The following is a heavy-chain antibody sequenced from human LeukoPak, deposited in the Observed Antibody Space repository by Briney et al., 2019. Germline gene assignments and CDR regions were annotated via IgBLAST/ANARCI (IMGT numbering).Heavy chain of an antibody. CDR1: GGSISSGSYY. Sequence: SETLSLTCTVSGGSISSGSYYWSWIRQPAGKGLEWIGRIYTSGSTNYNPSLKSRVTISVDTSKNQFSLKLSSVTAADTAVYYCARDGLSGYYGSGRYFDYWGQGTLVTVSS. CDR2: IYTSGST. CDR3: ARDGLSGYYGSGRYFDY. D-gene: IGHD3-10*01. J-gene: IGHJ4*02. V-gene: IGHV4-61*02.